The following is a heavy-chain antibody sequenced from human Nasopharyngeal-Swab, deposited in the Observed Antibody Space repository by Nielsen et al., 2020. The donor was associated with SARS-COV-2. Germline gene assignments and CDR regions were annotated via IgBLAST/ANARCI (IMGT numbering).Heavy chain of an antibody. V-gene: IGHV4-31*02. D-gene: IGHD3-3*01. Sequence: WIRQPPGKGLEWIGYIYYSGSTYYNPSLKRRVTISVDASKNQFSLKLSSVTAADTAVYYCARAPRITIFGVVQAFDIWGQGTTVTVSS. CDR2: IYYSGST. J-gene: IGHJ3*02. CDR3: ARAPRITIFGVVQAFDI.